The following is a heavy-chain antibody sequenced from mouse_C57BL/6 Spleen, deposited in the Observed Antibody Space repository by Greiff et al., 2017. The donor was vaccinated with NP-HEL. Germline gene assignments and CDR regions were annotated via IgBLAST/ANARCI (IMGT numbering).Heavy chain of an antibody. V-gene: IGHV14-1*01. CDR3: TTSYYGSSYVFDY. D-gene: IGHD1-1*01. CDR2: IDPEDGDT. CDR1: GFNIKDYY. J-gene: IGHJ2*01. Sequence: VHVKQSGAELVRPGASVKLSCTASGFNIKDYYMHWVKQRPEQGLEWIGRIDPEDGDTEYAPKFQGKATMTADTSSNTAYLQLSSLTSEDTAVYYCTTSYYGSSYVFDYWGQGTTLTVSS.